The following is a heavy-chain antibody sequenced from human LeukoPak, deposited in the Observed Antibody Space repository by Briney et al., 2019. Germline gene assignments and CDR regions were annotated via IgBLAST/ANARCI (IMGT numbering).Heavy chain of an antibody. CDR2: IIPILGTA. D-gene: IGHD2-2*01. CDR1: GGTFSSYA. V-gene: IGHV1-69*01. Sequence: GASVKVSCKASGGTFSSYAISWVRQAPGQGLEWMGGIIPILGTANYAQKFQGRVTITADESPSTAYMELSSLRSEDTAVYYCARVKARDCSSTSCYQYYYYHMDVWGKGTTVTVSS. J-gene: IGHJ6*03. CDR3: ARVKARDCSSTSCYQYYYYHMDV.